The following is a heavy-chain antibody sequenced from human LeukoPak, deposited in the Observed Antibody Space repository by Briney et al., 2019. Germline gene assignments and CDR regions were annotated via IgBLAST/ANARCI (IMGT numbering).Heavy chain of an antibody. V-gene: IGHV3-30-3*01. CDR3: ARDFPYDSSGYYNSDAFDI. J-gene: IGHJ3*02. Sequence: GRSLRLFCAASGFTFSSYAMHWVRQAPGKGLEWVAVISYDGSNKYYADSVKGRFTISRDNAKNSLYLQMNSLRAEDTAVYYCARDFPYDSSGYYNSDAFDIWGQGTMVTVSS. CDR2: ISYDGSNK. D-gene: IGHD3-22*01. CDR1: GFTFSSYA.